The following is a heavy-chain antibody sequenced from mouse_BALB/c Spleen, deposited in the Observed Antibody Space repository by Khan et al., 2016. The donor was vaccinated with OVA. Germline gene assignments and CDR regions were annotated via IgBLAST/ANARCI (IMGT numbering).Heavy chain of an antibody. CDR3: EERDGYDGYWYFDF. J-gene: IGHJ1*01. Sequence: VQLKESGPELVKPGTSMKMSCKASGSSFTGYTLNWVKQSHEKNLEWIGLINPYNGDTNYNQKFKGMATLTVDKSSRTAYMELISLTSEDSADYYCEERDGYDGYWYFDFWGAGTTVTVSS. CDR1: GSSFTGYT. V-gene: IGHV1-19*01. D-gene: IGHD2-2*01. CDR2: INPYNGDT.